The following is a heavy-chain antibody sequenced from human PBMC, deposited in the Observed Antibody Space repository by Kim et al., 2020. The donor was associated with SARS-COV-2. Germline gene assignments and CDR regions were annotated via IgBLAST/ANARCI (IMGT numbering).Heavy chain of an antibody. D-gene: IGHD3-10*01. V-gene: IGHV3-30*04. Sequence: GGSLRLSCAASGFTFSSYAMHWVRQAPGKGLEWVAVISYDGSNKYYADSMKGRFTISRDNSKNTLYLQMNSLRAEDTAVYYCAREYGSGKFWEETYYYYGMDVWGQGTTVTVSS. J-gene: IGHJ6*02. CDR3: AREYGSGKFWEETYYYYGMDV. CDR2: ISYDGSNK. CDR1: GFTFSSYA.